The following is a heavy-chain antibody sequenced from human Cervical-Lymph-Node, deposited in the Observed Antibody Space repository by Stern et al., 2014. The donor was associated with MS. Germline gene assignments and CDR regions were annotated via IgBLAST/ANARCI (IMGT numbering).Heavy chain of an antibody. V-gene: IGHV4-4*07. CDR3: ATWGEVVDDYYYGLDV. CDR1: GGSINSYY. Sequence: QVQLQESGPGLVKPSETLSLTCSVSGGSINSYYWTWIRQPAGKGLEYIGHIYTSGSTKYKPSLSRRVTMSIDTSKNQLSLKLNFVTAADTAVYYCATWGEVVDDYYYGLDVWGQGTTVTVSS. D-gene: IGHD2-2*01. J-gene: IGHJ6*02. CDR2: IYTSGST.